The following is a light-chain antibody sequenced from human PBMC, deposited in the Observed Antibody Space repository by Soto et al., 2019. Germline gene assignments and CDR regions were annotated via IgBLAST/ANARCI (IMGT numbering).Light chain of an antibody. CDR1: SSNIGAGYD. CDR2: GNS. J-gene: IGLJ2*01. Sequence: QSVLTQPPSASGAPGQRVTISCTGSSSNIGAGYDVHWYQQLPGTAPKLLIYGNSNRPSGVPDRFSGSKSGTSASLAITGLQAEDEADYYCQSYDSSLSASEVVFGGGTKLTVL. V-gene: IGLV1-40*01. CDR3: QSYDSSLSASEVV.